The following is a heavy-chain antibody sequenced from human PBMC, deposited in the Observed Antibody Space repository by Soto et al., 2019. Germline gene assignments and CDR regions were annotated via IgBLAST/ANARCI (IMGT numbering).Heavy chain of an antibody. J-gene: IGHJ6*03. V-gene: IGHV4-34*01. D-gene: IGHD6-13*01. Sequence: ASETLSLTCAVYGGSFSGYYWSWILQPPGKGLEWIGEINHSGSTNYNPSLKSRVTISVDTSKNQFSLKLSSVTAADTAVYYCARDGIAAAGRTGYMDVWGKGTTVTVSS. CDR1: GGSFSGYY. CDR3: ARDGIAAAGRTGYMDV. CDR2: INHSGST.